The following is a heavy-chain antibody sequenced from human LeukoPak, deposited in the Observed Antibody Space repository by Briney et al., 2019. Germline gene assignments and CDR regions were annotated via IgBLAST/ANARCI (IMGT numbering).Heavy chain of an antibody. J-gene: IGHJ4*02. V-gene: IGHV3-30-3*01. CDR2: ISYDGNNK. Sequence: GGSLRLSCAASGFSFSVCAMHWVRQAPGKGLEWVATISYDGNNKHYTDSVEGRFTISRDNSKNTLYLQMNTLRVEDTAMYYCVRGVTIYDSSGYFVYWGQGTLVTVSS. CDR3: VRGVTIYDSSGYFVY. D-gene: IGHD3-22*01. CDR1: GFSFSVCA.